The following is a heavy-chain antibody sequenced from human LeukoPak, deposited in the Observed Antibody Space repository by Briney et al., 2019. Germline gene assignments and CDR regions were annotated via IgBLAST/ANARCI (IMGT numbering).Heavy chain of an antibody. J-gene: IGHJ4*02. D-gene: IGHD5-12*01. CDR3: AKDKGTSGSIDY. V-gene: IGHV3-30*18. CDR1: GFTFSSYG. CDR2: ISYGGSNK. Sequence: GGSLRLSCAASGFTFSSYGMHWVRQAPGKGLEWVAVISYGGSNKYYADSVKGRFTISRDNSKNTLYLQMNSLRAEDTAVYYCAKDKGTSGSIDYWGQGTLVTVSS.